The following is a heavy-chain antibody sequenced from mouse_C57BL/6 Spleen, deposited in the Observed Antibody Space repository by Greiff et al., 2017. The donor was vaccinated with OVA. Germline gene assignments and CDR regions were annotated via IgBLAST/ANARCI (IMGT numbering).Heavy chain of an antibody. CDR3: ARNWEEPFDY. CDR1: GYTFTDYY. CDR2: INPNNGGT. Sequence: VQLKESGPELVKPGASVKISCKASGYTFTDYYMNWVKQSHGKSLEWIGDINPNNGGTSYNQKFKGKATLTVDKSSSTAYMELRSLTSEDSAVYYCARNWEEPFDYWGQGTTLTVSS. D-gene: IGHD4-1*01. J-gene: IGHJ2*01. V-gene: IGHV1-26*01.